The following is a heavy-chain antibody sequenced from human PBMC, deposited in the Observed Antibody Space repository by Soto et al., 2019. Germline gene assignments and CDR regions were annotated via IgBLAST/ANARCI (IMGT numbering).Heavy chain of an antibody. CDR1: GYTFTGYY. D-gene: IGHD2-2*02. Sequence: ASVKVSCKASGYTFTGYYMHWVRQALGQGLVWMGWINPTSGGTNYDKKSQGWVTMTRDTSISTAYMELSRLRSDDTAVYYCAREGYCSRTSCYNPLYYYYYYGMDVWGQGTTVTVSS. CDR3: AREGYCSRTSCYNPLYYYYYYGMDV. J-gene: IGHJ6*02. V-gene: IGHV1-2*04. CDR2: INPTSGGT.